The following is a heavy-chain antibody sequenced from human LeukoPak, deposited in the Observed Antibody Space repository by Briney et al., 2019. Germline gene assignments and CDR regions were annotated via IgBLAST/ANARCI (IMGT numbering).Heavy chain of an antibody. CDR1: GFTFSSYA. CDR3: AGGNGWLITN. V-gene: IGHV3-30-3*01. Sequence: GGSLRLSCAASGFTFSSYAMHWVRQAPGKGLEWVAVISYDGSNKYYADSVKGRFTISRDNSKNPLYLQMNSLRAEDTAVYYCAGGNGWLITNWGQGTTVIVSS. J-gene: IGHJ4*02. D-gene: IGHD1-14*01. CDR2: ISYDGSNK.